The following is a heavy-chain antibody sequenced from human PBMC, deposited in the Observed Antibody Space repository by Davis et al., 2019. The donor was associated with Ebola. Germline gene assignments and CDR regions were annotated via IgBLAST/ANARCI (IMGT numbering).Heavy chain of an antibody. D-gene: IGHD3-3*01. Sequence: GESLKISCAASGFTFSSYGMHWVRQAPGKGLEWVAVIWYDGSNKYYADSVKGRFTISRDNSKNTLYLQMNSLRAEDTAVYYCARDHDDFWSGYQLDWGQGTLATVSS. J-gene: IGHJ4*02. CDR3: ARDHDDFWSGYQLD. CDR1: GFTFSSYG. CDR2: IWYDGSNK. V-gene: IGHV3-33*08.